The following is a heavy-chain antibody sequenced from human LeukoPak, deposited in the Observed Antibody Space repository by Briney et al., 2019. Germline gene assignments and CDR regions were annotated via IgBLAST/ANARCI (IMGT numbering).Heavy chain of an antibody. V-gene: IGHV3-33*01. CDR3: ARDREQWYYLDY. Sequence: GSLRLSCAASGFTFSSYGMHWVRQAPGKGLEWVAVIWYDGSNKYYADSVKGRFTISRDNSKNTLYLQMNSLRAEDTAVYYCARDREQWYYLDYWGQGTLVTVSS. D-gene: IGHD6-19*01. J-gene: IGHJ4*02. CDR1: GFTFSSYG. CDR2: IWYDGSNK.